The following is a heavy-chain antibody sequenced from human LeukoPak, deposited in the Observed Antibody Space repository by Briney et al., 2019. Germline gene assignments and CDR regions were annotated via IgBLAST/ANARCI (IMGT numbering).Heavy chain of an antibody. Sequence: PGGSLRLSCAASEFLFSSYAMNWVRQAPGKGLEGVSVIGASGSSAYYADSVKGRFTISRDNSKTTLYLQMNSLRAEDTAVYYCARGLSSVNDAFDIWGQGTMVTVSS. V-gene: IGHV3-23*01. D-gene: IGHD3-10*01. CDR2: IGASGSSA. CDR1: EFLFSSYA. J-gene: IGHJ3*02. CDR3: ARGLSSVNDAFDI.